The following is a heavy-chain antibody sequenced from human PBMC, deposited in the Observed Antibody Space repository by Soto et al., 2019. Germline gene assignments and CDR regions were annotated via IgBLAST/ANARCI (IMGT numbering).Heavy chain of an antibody. V-gene: IGHV1-24*01. CDR3: ATDLGYSYGKGFDY. CDR1: GYTLTELS. J-gene: IGHJ4*02. Sequence: GASVKVSCKVSGYTLTELSMHWVRQAPGKGLEWMGGFDPEDGETIYAQKFQGRVTMTEDTSTDTAYMELSSLRSEDTAAYYCATDLGYSYGKGFDYWGQGTLVTVSS. CDR2: FDPEDGET. D-gene: IGHD5-18*01.